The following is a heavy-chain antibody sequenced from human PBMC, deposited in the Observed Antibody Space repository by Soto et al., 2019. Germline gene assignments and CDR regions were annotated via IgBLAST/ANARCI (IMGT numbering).Heavy chain of an antibody. V-gene: IGHV3-15*01. Sequence: EVQLVESGGGLVKPGGSLRLSCAASGFTFSNAWMSWVRQAPGKGLEWVGRIKSKTDGGTTDYAAPVKGRFTISRDDSKNTLYLQMNSLKTEDTAVYYCTTAAVACRFFLYYFDYWGQGTLVTVSS. CDR3: TTAAVACRFFLYYFDY. J-gene: IGHJ4*02. CDR2: IKSKTDGGTT. CDR1: GFTFSNAW. D-gene: IGHD3-3*01.